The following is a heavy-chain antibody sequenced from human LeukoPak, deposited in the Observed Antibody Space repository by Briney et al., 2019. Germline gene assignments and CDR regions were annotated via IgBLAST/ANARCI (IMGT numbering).Heavy chain of an antibody. CDR2: IYYTGNT. J-gene: IGHJ5*02. CDR3: VRSKSGAYGWFDP. D-gene: IGHD2-15*01. Sequence: SETMSLTCSVSGGSISGYFWTWIRQPPGKGLEWIGYIYYTGNTNYNPSLKSRVTISIDTSKNHFSLNVNSVTAADAAVYYCVRSKSGAYGWFDPWGPGTLVTVSS. V-gene: IGHV4-59*01. CDR1: GGSISGYF.